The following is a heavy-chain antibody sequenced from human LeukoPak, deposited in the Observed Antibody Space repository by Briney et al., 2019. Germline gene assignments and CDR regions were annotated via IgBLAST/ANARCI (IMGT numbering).Heavy chain of an antibody. V-gene: IGHV3-21*01. J-gene: IGHJ4*02. D-gene: IGHD1-7*01. CDR2: ISSSSSYI. CDR3: ARDGALINWNYRVD. Sequence: GGSLRLSCAASGFTFSSYSMNWVRQAPGKGLEWVSAISSSSSYIYYADSVKGRFTISRDNSKNTLYLQMNSLRAEDTAVYYCARDGALINWNYRVDWGQGTLVTVSS. CDR1: GFTFSSYS.